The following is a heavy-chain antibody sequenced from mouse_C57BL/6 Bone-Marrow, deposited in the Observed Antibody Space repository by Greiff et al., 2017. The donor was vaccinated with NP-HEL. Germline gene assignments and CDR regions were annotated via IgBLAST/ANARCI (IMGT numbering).Heavy chain of an antibody. CDR3: ARGYYGSSSYFDY. D-gene: IGHD1-1*01. J-gene: IGHJ2*01. CDR2: ISDGGSYT. CDR1: GFTFSSYA. Sequence: EVQLVESGGGLVKPGGSLKLSCAASGFTFSSYAMSWVRQTPEKRLEWVATISDGGSYTYYPDNVKGRFTISRDNAKNNRYLQMSHLKSEDTAMYYCARGYYGSSSYFDYWGQGTTLTVSS. V-gene: IGHV5-4*01.